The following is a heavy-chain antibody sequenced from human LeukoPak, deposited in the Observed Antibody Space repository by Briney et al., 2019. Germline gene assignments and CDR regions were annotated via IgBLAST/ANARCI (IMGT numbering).Heavy chain of an antibody. Sequence: SVKVSCKASGGTFSSYAISWVRQAPGQGLEWMGGIIPIFGTANYAQKFQGRVTITADESTSTAYMELSSLRSEDTAVYYCASFRVVPAAIRDYYYYGMDVWGQGTTVTVSS. CDR1: GGTFSSYA. CDR2: IIPIFGTA. CDR3: ASFRVVPAAIRDYYYYGMDV. D-gene: IGHD2-2*02. J-gene: IGHJ6*02. V-gene: IGHV1-69*13.